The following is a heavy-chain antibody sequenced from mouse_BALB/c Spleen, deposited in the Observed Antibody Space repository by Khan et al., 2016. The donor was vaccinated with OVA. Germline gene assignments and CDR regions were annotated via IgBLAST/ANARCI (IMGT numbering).Heavy chain of an antibody. J-gene: IGHJ3*01. Sequence: EVRLLESGPGLVKPSQSLSITCTVTGYSITSEYAWSWIRPFPGNKLEWMGYINYRGNTKINLSHKSRTFITRNTSKNQFFLQLNSVTNEDTATYYCARKDYYDYDPFAYWGQGTLVTVSA. CDR3: ARKDYYDYDPFAY. CDR1: GYSITSEYA. D-gene: IGHD2-4*01. CDR2: INYRGNT. V-gene: IGHV3-2*02.